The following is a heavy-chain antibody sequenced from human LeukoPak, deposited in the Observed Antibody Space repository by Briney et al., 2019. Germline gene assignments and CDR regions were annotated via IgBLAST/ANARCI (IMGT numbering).Heavy chain of an antibody. CDR3: ARHRGYTLAFDI. D-gene: IGHD5-18*01. CDR1: GFTFSSYE. V-gene: IGHV3-48*03. Sequence: GGSLRLSCAASGFTFSSYEMNWVRQAPGKGLEWVSYISSSGSTIYYADSVKGRFTISRDNSKNTLYLQMGSLRAEDMAVYYCARHRGYTLAFDIWGQGTMVTVSS. CDR2: ISSSGSTI. J-gene: IGHJ3*02.